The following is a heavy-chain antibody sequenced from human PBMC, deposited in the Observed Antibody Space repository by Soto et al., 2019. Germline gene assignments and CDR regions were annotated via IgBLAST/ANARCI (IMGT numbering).Heavy chain of an antibody. V-gene: IGHV1-69*01. CDR2: IIPIFGTA. CDR1: GGTFSSYA. D-gene: IGHD1-1*01. CDR3: ARKVWNLAQLKGAFEI. Sequence: QVQLVQSGSEVKKPGSSVKVSCKASGGTFSSYAISWVRQAPGQGLEWMGGIIPIFGTANYAQKFQGRVTITADESTSTAYMELSSLRSEDTAVYYCARKVWNLAQLKGAFEIWGQGTMVTVSS. J-gene: IGHJ3*02.